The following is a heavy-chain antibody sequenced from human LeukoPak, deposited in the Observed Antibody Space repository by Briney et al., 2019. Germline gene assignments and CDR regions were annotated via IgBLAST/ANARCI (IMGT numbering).Heavy chain of an antibody. CDR2: ISGSGGST. CDR1: GFTFSSYA. J-gene: IGHJ4*02. Sequence: QPGGSLRLSCAASGFTFSSYAMSWVRQAPGKGLEWVSAISGSGGSTYYADSVKGRFTISRDNSKSTLYLQMNSLRAEDTAVYYCAKDLAYSGSYYRTQEIDYWGQGTLVTVSS. V-gene: IGHV3-23*01. D-gene: IGHD1-26*01. CDR3: AKDLAYSGSYYRTQEIDY.